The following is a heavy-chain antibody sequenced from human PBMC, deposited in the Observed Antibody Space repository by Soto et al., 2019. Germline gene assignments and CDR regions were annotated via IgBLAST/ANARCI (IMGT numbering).Heavy chain of an antibody. J-gene: IGHJ5*02. CDR3: ARENSRWFDP. CDR2: IYHSGTT. CDR1: GGSISSYY. Sequence: QVQLQESGPGLVKPSETLSLTCTVSGGSISSYYWSWIRQPPGKGLEWIGYIYHSGTTSYNPSLESRVTISIDTSKKQVSLKLTSVTAADTAVYYCARENSRWFDPWGQGTLVTVSS. V-gene: IGHV4-59*01.